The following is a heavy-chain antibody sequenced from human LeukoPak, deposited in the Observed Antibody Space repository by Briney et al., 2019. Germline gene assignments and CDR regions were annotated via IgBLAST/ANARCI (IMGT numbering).Heavy chain of an antibody. Sequence: GASVKVSCKASGYTFTSYDINWVRQATGQGLEWMGWMNPNSGNTGYAQKFQGRVTMTRNTSISTAYMELSSLRSEDTAVYYCARTRYDILTGYADNCDYWGQGTLVTVSS. D-gene: IGHD3-9*01. CDR2: MNPNSGNT. V-gene: IGHV1-8*01. J-gene: IGHJ4*02. CDR3: ARTRYDILTGYADNCDY. CDR1: GYTFTSYD.